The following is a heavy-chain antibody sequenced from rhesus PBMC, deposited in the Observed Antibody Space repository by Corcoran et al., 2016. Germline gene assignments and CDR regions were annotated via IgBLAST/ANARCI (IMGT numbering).Heavy chain of an antibody. V-gene: IGHV4-80*01. Sequence: QVQLQESGPGLVKPSETLSLTCAVSGASISTYWWSWIRQPPAKGLEWIGEINGDTCATYYTPTLRSRVTNSEDASKNQFSLRLSSVTAADTAVYYCARAYSTGWSNAFDFWGQGLRVTVSS. D-gene: IGHD6S26*01. CDR2: INGDTCAT. CDR3: ARAYSTGWSNAFDF. J-gene: IGHJ3*01. CDR1: GASISTYW.